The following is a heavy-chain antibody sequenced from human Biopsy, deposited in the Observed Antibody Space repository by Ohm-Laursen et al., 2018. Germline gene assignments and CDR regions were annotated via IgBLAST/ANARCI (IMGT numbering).Heavy chain of an antibody. CDR1: GGSFTGHY. J-gene: IGHJ4*02. Sequence: GTLSLTCPVSGGSFTGHYWTWIRQPPGKGLEWIGHISYTGYTSYNASLKSRVTISADTSRNHFSLRLSSLTAADTAVYYCARGSNDFGGLYFPRWGQGTLLTVSS. CDR3: ARGSNDFGGLYFPR. CDR2: ISYTGYT. D-gene: IGHD4-23*01. V-gene: IGHV4-59*11.